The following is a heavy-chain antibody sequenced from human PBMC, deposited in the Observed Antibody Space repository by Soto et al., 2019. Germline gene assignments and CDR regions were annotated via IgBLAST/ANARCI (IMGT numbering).Heavy chain of an antibody. CDR3: VKDLRPNLGWLGP. CDR1: GFNFYNYA. V-gene: IGHV3-23*01. J-gene: IGHJ5*02. D-gene: IGHD3-3*01. Sequence: PGGSLRVSCAASGFNFYNYAMTWVRQAPGKGLEWVSGISGDGTRTYYGDSVKGRFTISRDNSKNTVFLQMNSLRAEDTALYYCVKDLRPNLGWLGPWGQGTRVAIYS. CDR2: ISGDGTRT.